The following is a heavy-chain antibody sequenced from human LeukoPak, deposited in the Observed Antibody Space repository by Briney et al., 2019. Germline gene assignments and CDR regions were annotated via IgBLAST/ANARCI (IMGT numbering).Heavy chain of an antibody. CDR1: GGSISSGGYY. CDR2: IYYSGTT. CDR3: ASTNWNYAWAGFDY. D-gene: IGHD1-7*01. Sequence: PSQTLSLTCTVSGGSISSGGYYWSWLRHHPGKGLEWIGYIYYSGTTYYNPSLKSRITISVNTSKNQFSLKLSSVTAADTAVYYCASTNWNYAWAGFDYWGQGTLVTVSS. J-gene: IGHJ4*02. V-gene: IGHV4-31*03.